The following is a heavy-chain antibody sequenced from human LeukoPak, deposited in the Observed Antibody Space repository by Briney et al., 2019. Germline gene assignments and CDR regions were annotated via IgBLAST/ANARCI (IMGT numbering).Heavy chain of an antibody. CDR1: GGSISSGSYY. Sequence: PSETLSLTCTVSGGSISSGSYYWSWIRQPAGKGLEWIGHIYTTGSTKYNPSLKSRVTISLDTSKNQFSLKLTSVTATDTAVYYCARARATFGTIIIIDYWGQGALVTVSS. V-gene: IGHV4-61*09. CDR3: ARARATFGTIIIIDY. J-gene: IGHJ4*02. D-gene: IGHD3-16*02. CDR2: IYTTGST.